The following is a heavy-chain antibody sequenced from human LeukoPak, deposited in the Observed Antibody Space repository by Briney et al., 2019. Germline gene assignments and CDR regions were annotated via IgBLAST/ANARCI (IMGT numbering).Heavy chain of an antibody. CDR2: IKQDGSEK. CDR1: GFTFSSYA. CDR3: ARDKFGGTDY. V-gene: IGHV3-7*01. Sequence: GGSLRLSCAASGFTFSSYAMSWVRQAPGKGLEWVANIKQDGSEKYYVDSVKGRFTISRDNAKNSLYLQMNSLRAEDTAVYYCARDKFGGTDYWGQGTLVTVSS. J-gene: IGHJ4*02. D-gene: IGHD3-16*01.